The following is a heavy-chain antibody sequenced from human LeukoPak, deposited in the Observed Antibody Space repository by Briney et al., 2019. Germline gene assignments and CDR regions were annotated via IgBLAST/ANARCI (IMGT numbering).Heavy chain of an antibody. CDR1: GDSVSSNSAA. D-gene: IGHD5-24*01. CDR3: ARAGRDGYNYVYFQN. J-gene: IGHJ1*01. V-gene: IGHV6-1*01. CDR2: TYYRAKWYN. Sequence: SRTPSLTCAISGDSVSSNSAAWNWIRQSPSRDLEWLGRTYYRAKWYNDYAGSVKSRVTINPDTSKNQFSLPLNSVTPEDTAVYYCARAGRDGYNYVYFQNWGQGTLVTVSS.